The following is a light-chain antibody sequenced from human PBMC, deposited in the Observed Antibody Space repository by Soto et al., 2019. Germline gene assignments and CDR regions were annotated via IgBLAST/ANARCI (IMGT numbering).Light chain of an antibody. Sequence: QSVLTQPASVSGSPGQSITISCSDVGSYNLVSWYQQHPGKAPKLMIYEGSKRPSGVSNRFSGSKSANTASLTISGLQAEDEADYYCCSDAGYSTLVFGGGTKVTVL. J-gene: IGLJ2*01. V-gene: IGLV2-23*01. CDR2: EGS. CDR3: CSDAGYSTLV. CDR1: DVGSYNL.